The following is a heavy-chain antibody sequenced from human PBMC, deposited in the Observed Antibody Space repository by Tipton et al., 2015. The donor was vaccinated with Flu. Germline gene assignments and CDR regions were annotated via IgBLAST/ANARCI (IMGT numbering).Heavy chain of an antibody. D-gene: IGHD2-21*02. CDR1: GNSFSTYW. J-gene: IGHJ4*02. V-gene: IGHV5-51*01. CDR3: LRQNCGGDCFPDY. CDR2: IYPDDSDT. Sequence: MQLVQSGAEVKKPGESLKISCKGSGNSFSTYWIGWVRQMAGKGLEWMGIIYPDDSDTKYSPSFEGLVTITADKSINTAYLHWNSLKASDTAIYYCLRQNCGGDCFPDYWGQGTLVTVSS.